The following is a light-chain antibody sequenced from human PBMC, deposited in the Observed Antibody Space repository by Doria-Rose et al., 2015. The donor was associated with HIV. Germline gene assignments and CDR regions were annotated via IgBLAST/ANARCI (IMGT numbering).Light chain of an antibody. CDR1: QSTCSF. CDR3: QQSYSTPLT. CDR2: AAS. V-gene: IGKV1-39*01. J-gene: IGKJ4*01. Sequence: DIQATQSPSSLSASVGDRVTITRRASQSTCSFLNWYQQKPGKAPKLLIYAASSLQNGLPSRFSGSVSWTDFTLTISSLQPEDFATYFCQQSYSTPLTVGGGTKVEIK.